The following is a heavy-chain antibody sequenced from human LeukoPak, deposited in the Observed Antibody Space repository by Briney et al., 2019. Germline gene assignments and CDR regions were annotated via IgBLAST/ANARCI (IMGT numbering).Heavy chain of an antibody. V-gene: IGHV4-34*01. Sequence: PSETLSLTCAVYGGSFSGYYWSLIRQPPGKGLQWIGEINHSGSTNYNPSLKSRVTISVDTSKNQFSLKLSSVTAADTAVYYCARGKRGKGLKTYYYDSSGYWPIDYWGQGTLVTVSS. J-gene: IGHJ4*02. CDR1: GGSFSGYY. D-gene: IGHD3-22*01. CDR3: ARGKRGKGLKTYYYDSSGYWPIDY. CDR2: INHSGST.